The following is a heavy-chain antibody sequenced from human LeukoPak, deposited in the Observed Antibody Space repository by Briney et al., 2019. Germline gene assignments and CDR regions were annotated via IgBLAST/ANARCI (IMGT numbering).Heavy chain of an antibody. CDR1: RFTFSSYW. CDR2: IVSDGSST. Sequence: GGSLRLSCAASRFTFSSYWMHLVRQTPGKGLVWVSRIVSDGSSTSYADSVKGRFTISRDNAKNTLYLQMNSLRAEDTAVYYCARDGSLPDYWGQGTLVTVSS. J-gene: IGHJ4*02. V-gene: IGHV3-74*01. CDR3: ARDGSLPDY.